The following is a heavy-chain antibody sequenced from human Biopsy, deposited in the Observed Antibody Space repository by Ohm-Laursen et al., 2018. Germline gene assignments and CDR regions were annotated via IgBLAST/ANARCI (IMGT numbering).Heavy chain of an antibody. CDR1: GVSISSYF. V-gene: IGHV4-59*08. J-gene: IGHJ4*02. Sequence: SETLSLTCSVSGVSISSYFWSWIRQPLGKGLEWIGYVSYSGNTKYNPSLKSRVIISADTSKNQFSLKLSSVTAADTAMYYCAAYYYDSSGYFYAFDYWGQGTPVTVSS. CDR2: VSYSGNT. D-gene: IGHD3-22*01. CDR3: AAYYYDSSGYFYAFDY.